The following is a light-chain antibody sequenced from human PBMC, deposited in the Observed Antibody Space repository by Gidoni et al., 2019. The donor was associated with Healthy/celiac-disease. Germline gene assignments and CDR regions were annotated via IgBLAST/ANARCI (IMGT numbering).Light chain of an antibody. Sequence: DILLTQSPSFLSASVGDKVTITCRASQSIRSYLNWYQQKPEKAPKLLIYDASSLQSGVPSRFSGSGSGTDFTLTISSLQAEDFATYYWQQSYSIPRTFGGGTKVEIK. V-gene: IGKV1-39*01. J-gene: IGKJ4*01. CDR2: DAS. CDR1: QSIRSY. CDR3: QQSYSIPRT.